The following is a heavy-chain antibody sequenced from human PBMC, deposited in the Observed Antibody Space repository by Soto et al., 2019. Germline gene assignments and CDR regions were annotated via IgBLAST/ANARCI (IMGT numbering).Heavy chain of an antibody. V-gene: IGHV3-64*01. D-gene: IGHD6-6*01. Sequence: EVQLAESGGGLAQPGGSLRLSSAASGFTLSGYAMDWVRQAPGKGLEYVSGISSNGVATYYANSVQGRFTISRDNSKNTVYLQMGSLSPEDMAVYYCARRARPDFYYMDVWGKGTTVTVSS. CDR3: ARRARPDFYYMDV. CDR2: ISSNGVAT. CDR1: GFTLSGYA. J-gene: IGHJ6*03.